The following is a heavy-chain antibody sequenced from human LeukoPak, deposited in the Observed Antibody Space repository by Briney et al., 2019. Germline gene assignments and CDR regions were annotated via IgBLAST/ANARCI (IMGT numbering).Heavy chain of an antibody. CDR1: GFSIRSYS. CDR2: IYYSGST. CDR3: KSRWCFYDSNGSYSFDY. V-gene: IGHV4-59*08. D-gene: IGHD3-22*01. J-gene: IGHJ4*02. Sequence: SETLSLTCTASGFSIRSYSWGWVRQPPGKGLEWIGYIYYSGSTNYNPSLKSRVTISVDTSKTQFSLKLSLVTDADTVVYYSKSRWCFYDSNGSYSFDYWGQGTLVTVSS.